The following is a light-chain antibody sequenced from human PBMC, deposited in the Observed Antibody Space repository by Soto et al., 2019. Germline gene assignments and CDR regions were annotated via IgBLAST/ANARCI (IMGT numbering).Light chain of an antibody. V-gene: IGKV3-20*01. CDR2: RTS. CDR3: HQYGTYPRT. J-gene: IGKJ1*01. Sequence: DIVLTQSPCTLSLSPGEQFTLSCMASQIVSTIYLAWYQQRLGQTPRLLIYRTSNRATGIPARFSGSGSGTEFTLTISRLEPEDFAIYYCHQYGTYPRTVGPGTKVDIK. CDR1: QIVSTIY.